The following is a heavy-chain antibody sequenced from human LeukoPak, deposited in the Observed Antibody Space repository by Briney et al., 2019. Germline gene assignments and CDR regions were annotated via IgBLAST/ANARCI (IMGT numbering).Heavy chain of an antibody. V-gene: IGHV3-48*01. CDR1: GFTFSSYS. CDR3: ARGLPIVVVPAAGDY. CDR2: ISSSSGTI. D-gene: IGHD2-2*01. Sequence: TGGSLRLSCAASGFTFSSYSMNWVRQAPGKGLEWVSYISSSSGTIYYADSVKGRFTISRDNAKNSLYLQMNSLRAEDAAVYYCARGLPIVVVPAAGDYWGQGTLVTVSS. J-gene: IGHJ4*02.